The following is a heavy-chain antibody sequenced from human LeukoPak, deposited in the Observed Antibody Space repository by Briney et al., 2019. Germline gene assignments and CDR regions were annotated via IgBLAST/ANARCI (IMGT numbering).Heavy chain of an antibody. CDR1: GFTFSSYA. CDR2: ISGSGGST. Sequence: GGSLRLSCAASGFTFSSYAMSWVRQAPGKGLEWVSAISGSGGSTYYADSVKGRFTISRDNSKNTLYLQMNSLRAEDTAVYYCAKAPMTTVTTRLAFDIWGQGTMVTVSS. D-gene: IGHD4-17*01. CDR3: AKAPMTTVTTRLAFDI. J-gene: IGHJ3*02. V-gene: IGHV3-23*01.